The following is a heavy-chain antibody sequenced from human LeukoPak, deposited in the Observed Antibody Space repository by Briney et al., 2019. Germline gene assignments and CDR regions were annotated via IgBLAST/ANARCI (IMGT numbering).Heavy chain of an antibody. CDR3: ARAGCSGGSCYDY. D-gene: IGHD2-15*01. Sequence: PGGSLRLSCAASGFTFSSYAMSWVRQAPGKGLEWVSAISGSGGRTYYADSVKGRFTIPRDNSKNSLYLQMNSLRAEDTAVYYCARAGCSGGSCYDYWGQGTLVTVSS. V-gene: IGHV3-23*01. J-gene: IGHJ4*02. CDR1: GFTFSSYA. CDR2: ISGSGGRT.